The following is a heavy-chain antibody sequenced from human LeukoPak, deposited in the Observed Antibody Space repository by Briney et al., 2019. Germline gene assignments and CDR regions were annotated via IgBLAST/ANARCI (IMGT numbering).Heavy chain of an antibody. CDR2: ISSSNRYI. Sequence: GGSLTLSCAASGFAFSSYTMNWVRQAPGKGLEWVSSISSSNRYIYYADSVRGQFTISRDNAKNSLYLQMNSLRAEDTAVYYCARGSEYCSGGTCYLNWFDPWGQGTLVTVSS. CDR3: ARGSEYCSGGTCYLNWFDP. V-gene: IGHV3-21*01. D-gene: IGHD2-15*01. CDR1: GFAFSSYT. J-gene: IGHJ5*02.